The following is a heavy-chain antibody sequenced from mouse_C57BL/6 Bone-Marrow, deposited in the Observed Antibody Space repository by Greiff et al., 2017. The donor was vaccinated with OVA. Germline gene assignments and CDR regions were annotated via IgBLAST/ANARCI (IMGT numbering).Heavy chain of an antibody. CDR1: GYTFTSYT. CDR2: INPSSGYT. CDR3: AFYVYDEGFAY. D-gene: IGHD2-2*01. Sequence: QVQLQQSGAELARPGASVKMSCKASGYTFTSYTMHWVNQRPGQGLEWIGYINPSSGYTKYNQKFKDKATLTADKSSSTSYMQLSSLKSGDSAVNYCAFYVYDEGFAYWGQGTLVTVSA. V-gene: IGHV1-4*01. J-gene: IGHJ3*01.